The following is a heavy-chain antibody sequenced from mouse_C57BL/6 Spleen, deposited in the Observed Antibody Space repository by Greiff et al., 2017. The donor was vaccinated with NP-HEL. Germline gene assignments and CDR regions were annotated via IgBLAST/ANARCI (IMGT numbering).Heavy chain of an antibody. CDR3: ARIYDGYYAGYYYAMDY. D-gene: IGHD2-3*01. CDR2: IYPRSGNT. Sequence: QVQLQQSGAELARPGASVKLSCKASGYTFTSYGISWVKQRTGQGLEWIGEIYPRSGNTYYNEKFKGKATLTADKSSSTAYMELRSLTSEDSAVYFCARIYDGYYAGYYYAMDYWGQGTSVTVSS. V-gene: IGHV1-81*01. CDR1: GYTFTSYG. J-gene: IGHJ4*01.